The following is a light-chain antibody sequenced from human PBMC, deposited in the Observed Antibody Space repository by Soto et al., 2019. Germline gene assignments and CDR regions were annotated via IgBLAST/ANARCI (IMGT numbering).Light chain of an antibody. Sequence: DIQMTQSPSTLSASVGDRVTITCRASQSISSWLAWYQQKPGKAPKLLIYKASSLESGVPSMFSGSGSGTEFTLTISSLQPDDFAPYYCQQYNSYWTFGQGTKVEIK. CDR1: QSISSW. J-gene: IGKJ1*01. CDR3: QQYNSYWT. CDR2: KAS. V-gene: IGKV1-5*03.